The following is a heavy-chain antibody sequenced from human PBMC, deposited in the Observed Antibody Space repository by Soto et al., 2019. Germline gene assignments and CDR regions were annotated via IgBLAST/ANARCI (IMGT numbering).Heavy chain of an antibody. V-gene: IGHV4-59*01. J-gene: IGHJ6*02. CDR1: GGSISSYY. CDR3: ARDYRYSSFAWLGYYGMDV. D-gene: IGHD3-9*01. Sequence: QVQLQESGPGLVKPSETLSLTCTVSGGSISSYYWSWIRQPPGKGLEWIGYIYYSGSTNYNPSLKSRVTISVDTSKNLFSLKLSSVTAADTAVYYCARDYRYSSFAWLGYYGMDVWGPGATVTVSS. CDR2: IYYSGST.